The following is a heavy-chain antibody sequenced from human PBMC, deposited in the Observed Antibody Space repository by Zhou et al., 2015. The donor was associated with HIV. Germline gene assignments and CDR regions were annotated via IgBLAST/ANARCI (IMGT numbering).Heavy chain of an antibody. J-gene: IGHJ5*02. CDR2: IIPIFGTA. Sequence: QVQLVQSGTEVKKPGSSVKVSCKASGGTFSSYAISWVRQAPGQGLEWMGGIIPIFGTANYAQKFQGRVTITADESTSTAYMELSSLRSEDTAVYYCARSLEGEQWLVHEGQGRMGWFDPWGQGTLVTVSS. D-gene: IGHD6-19*01. CDR1: GGTFSSYA. CDR3: ARSLEGEQWLVHEGQGRMGWFDP. V-gene: IGHV1-69*01.